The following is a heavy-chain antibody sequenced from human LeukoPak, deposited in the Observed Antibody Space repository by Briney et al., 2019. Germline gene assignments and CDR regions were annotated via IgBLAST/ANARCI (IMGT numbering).Heavy chain of an antibody. CDR3: AKGVAAAEGPFDY. D-gene: IGHD6-13*01. CDR1: GFTFDDYA. Sequence: PGGSLRLSCAASGFTFDDYAMHWVRQAPGKGLERVSGISWNSGSIGYADSVKGRFTISRDNAKNSLYLQMNSLRAEDTALYYCAKGVAAAEGPFDYWGQGTLVTVSS. J-gene: IGHJ4*02. V-gene: IGHV3-9*01. CDR2: ISWNSGSI.